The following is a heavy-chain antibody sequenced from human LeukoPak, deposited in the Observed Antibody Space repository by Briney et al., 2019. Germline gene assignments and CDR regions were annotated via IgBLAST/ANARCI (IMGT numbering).Heavy chain of an antibody. Sequence: PGGSLRFSCAASGFTFSSYSMNWVRQAPGKGLEWVSSISSSSSYIKNADSVKGRFTISRDNAKNSLYLQMNSLRAEDTAVYYCARESCSGGSCYRGDYWGQGTLVTVSS. CDR1: GFTFSSYS. D-gene: IGHD2-15*01. V-gene: IGHV3-21*01. CDR2: ISSSSSYI. CDR3: ARESCSGGSCYRGDY. J-gene: IGHJ4*02.